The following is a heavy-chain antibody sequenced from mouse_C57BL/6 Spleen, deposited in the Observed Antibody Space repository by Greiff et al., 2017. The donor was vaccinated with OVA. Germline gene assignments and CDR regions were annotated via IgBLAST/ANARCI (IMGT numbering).Heavy chain of an antibody. D-gene: IGHD4-1*01. V-gene: IGHV5-17*01. CDR1: GFTFSDYG. CDR3: ASGLNGTGHFDY. Sequence: EVMLVESGGGLVKPGGSLKLSCAASGFTFSDYGMHWVRQAPEKGLEWVAYISSGSSTIYYADTVKGRFTISRDNAKNTLFLQMTSLRSEDTAMYYCASGLNGTGHFDYWGQGTTLTVSS. J-gene: IGHJ2*01. CDR2: ISSGSSTI.